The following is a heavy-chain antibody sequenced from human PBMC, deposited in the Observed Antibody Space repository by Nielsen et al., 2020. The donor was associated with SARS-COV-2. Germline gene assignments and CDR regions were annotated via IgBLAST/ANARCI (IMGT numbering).Heavy chain of an antibody. CDR2: IGTGGDT. CDR1: GFTFNNYD. Sequence: GGSLRLSCAASGFTFNNYDMHWVRQATGKGLEWVSAIGTGGDTFYPGSVKGRFTISRENAKNSLYLQMNSLRAGDTAVYYCARAGALSSSWYSMDFWGQGPT. V-gene: IGHV3-13*01. CDR3: ARAGALSSSWYSMDF. J-gene: IGHJ6*02. D-gene: IGHD6-13*01.